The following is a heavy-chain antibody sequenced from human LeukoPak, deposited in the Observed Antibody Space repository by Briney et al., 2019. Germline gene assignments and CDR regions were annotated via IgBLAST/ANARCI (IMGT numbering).Heavy chain of an antibody. CDR3: ASGNDLYSGYDQDY. J-gene: IGHJ4*02. CDR2: ISYDGSNK. D-gene: IGHD5-12*01. V-gene: IGHV3-30-3*01. Sequence: GGSLRLSCAAYGFTFSSYAMHWVRQAPGKGLEWVAVISYDGSNKYYADSVKGRFTISRDNSKNTLYLQMNSLRAEDTAVYYCASGNDLYSGYDQDYWGQGTLVTVSS. CDR1: GFTFSSYA.